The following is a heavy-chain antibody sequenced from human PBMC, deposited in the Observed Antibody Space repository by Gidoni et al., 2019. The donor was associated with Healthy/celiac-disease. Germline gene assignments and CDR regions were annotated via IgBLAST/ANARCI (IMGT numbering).Heavy chain of an antibody. CDR3: AALWFGESDY. Sequence: QVQLVESGGGVVQPGRSLRLSCAASGFTFSSYGMHWVRQAPGKGLEWVAVISKDGSIIQYGDSVKGRFTISRDNSKSTLFLQMNSLRAEDTAVYSCAALWFGESDYWGQGTLVTVSS. CDR1: GFTFSSYG. D-gene: IGHD3-10*01. J-gene: IGHJ4*02. CDR2: ISKDGSII. V-gene: IGHV3-30*03.